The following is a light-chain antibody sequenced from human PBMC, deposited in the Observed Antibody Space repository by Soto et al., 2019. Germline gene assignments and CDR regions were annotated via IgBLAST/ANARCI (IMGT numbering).Light chain of an antibody. V-gene: IGKV1-5*01. Sequence: DIQMTQSPSTLSASVGDRVSITCRASHNIARWLAWYQQKPGKAPRLLIYDASTLETGVPSRFSGSGSGTEFTLTISSLRPDEFATYFCQHLDSNWPFGQGTKVEI. J-gene: IGKJ1*01. CDR1: HNIARW. CDR3: QHLDSNWP. CDR2: DAS.